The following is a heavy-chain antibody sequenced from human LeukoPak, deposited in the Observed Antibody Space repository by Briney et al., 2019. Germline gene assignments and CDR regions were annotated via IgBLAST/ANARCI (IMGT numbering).Heavy chain of an antibody. J-gene: IGHJ6*03. CDR1: GGTFSSYA. CDR2: IIPIFGTA. V-gene: IGHV1-69*05. D-gene: IGHD3-22*01. Sequence: GASVKVSCKASGGTFSSYAISWVRQAPGQGLEWMGGIIPIFGTANYAQKFQGRVTITTDESTSTAYMELSSLRSEDTAMYYCARGRVVITGSYYYYYYMDVWGKGTTVTVSS. CDR3: ARGRVVITGSYYYYYYMDV.